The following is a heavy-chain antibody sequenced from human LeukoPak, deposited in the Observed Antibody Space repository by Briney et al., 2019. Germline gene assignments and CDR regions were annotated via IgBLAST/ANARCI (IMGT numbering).Heavy chain of an antibody. Sequence: GGSLRLSCAVSGFTFSDYYMSWIRQAPGKGLEWVSYISSSGSTIYYADSVKGRFTISRDNAKNSLYLQMNSLRAEDTAVYYCARDPRYCSSISCPSLDYWGQETLVTVSS. V-gene: IGHV3-11*01. CDR1: GFTFSDYY. CDR2: ISSSGSTI. D-gene: IGHD2-2*01. CDR3: ARDPRYCSSISCPSLDY. J-gene: IGHJ4*02.